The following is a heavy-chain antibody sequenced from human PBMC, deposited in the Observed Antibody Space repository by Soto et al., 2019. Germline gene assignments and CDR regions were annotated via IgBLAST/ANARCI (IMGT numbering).Heavy chain of an antibody. CDR1: GFTFSSYG. V-gene: IGHV3-30*18. D-gene: IGHD6-13*01. Sequence: QVQLVESGGGVVQPGRSLRLSCAASGFTFSSYGMYWVRQAPGKGLEWVAVISYDGSNKYYADSVKGRFTISRDNSKNTLYLQMNSLRAEDTAVYYCAKDIGTAANWFDPWGQGTLVTVSS. J-gene: IGHJ5*02. CDR3: AKDIGTAANWFDP. CDR2: ISYDGSNK.